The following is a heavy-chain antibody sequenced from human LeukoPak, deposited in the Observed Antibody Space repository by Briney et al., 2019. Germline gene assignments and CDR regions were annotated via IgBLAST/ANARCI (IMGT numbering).Heavy chain of an antibody. CDR2: IYPGDSDT. Sequence: GESLKISCTGSGYSFTSYWIGCVRQLPGRGLEWMGIIYPGDSDTRYSPSFQGQVTISADKSISTAYLQWSSLKASDTAMYYCARRSLNWFDPWGQGTLVTVSS. CDR3: ARRSLNWFDP. J-gene: IGHJ5*02. CDR1: GYSFTSYW. V-gene: IGHV5-51*01.